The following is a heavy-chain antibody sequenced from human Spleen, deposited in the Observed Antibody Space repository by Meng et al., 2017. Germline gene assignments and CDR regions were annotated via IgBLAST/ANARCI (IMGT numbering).Heavy chain of an antibody. V-gene: IGHV1-46*01. J-gene: IGHJ4*01. CDR2: INPSGTST. D-gene: IGHD1-14*01. CDR3: AGGLHYTGRLIDY. Sequence: ASVKVSCKASGYTKASGYSFTSYYFHWVRQAPGQGLEWMGVINPSGTSTIYAQKFQGRVTVTRDTSTSTVYMDLSSLRPEDTAVYYCAGGLHYTGRLIDYWGQGTLVTVSS. CDR1: GYTKASGYSFTSYY.